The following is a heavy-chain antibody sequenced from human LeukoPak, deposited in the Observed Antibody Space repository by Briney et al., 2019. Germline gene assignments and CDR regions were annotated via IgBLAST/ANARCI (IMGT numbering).Heavy chain of an antibody. Sequence: GGSLRLSCAASGFTFSSYAMSWVRQAPGRGLEWVSPFSGSGGSTYYADSVKGRFTISRDNSKNTLYLQMNSLRAEDTAVYYCAKDLYCSSTSCPEDFYYYYGMDVWGQGTTVTVSS. J-gene: IGHJ6*02. CDR2: FSGSGGST. CDR3: AKDLYCSSTSCPEDFYYYYGMDV. CDR1: GFTFSSYA. V-gene: IGHV3-23*01. D-gene: IGHD2-2*01.